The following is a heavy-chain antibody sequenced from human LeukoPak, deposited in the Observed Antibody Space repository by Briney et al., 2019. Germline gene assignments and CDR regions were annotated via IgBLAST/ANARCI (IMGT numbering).Heavy chain of an antibody. D-gene: IGHD3-10*01. J-gene: IGHJ6*02. CDR2: INAGNGNT. V-gene: IGHV1-3*01. CDR1: GYTFTSYA. CDR3: ARDQGLLWFGELLAIYGMDV. Sequence: ASVKVSCKASGYTFTSYAMHWVRQAPGQRLEWMGWINAGNGNTKYSLKFQGRVTITRDTSASTAYMELSSLRSEDTAVYYCARDQGLLWFGELLAIYGMDVWGQGTTVTVSS.